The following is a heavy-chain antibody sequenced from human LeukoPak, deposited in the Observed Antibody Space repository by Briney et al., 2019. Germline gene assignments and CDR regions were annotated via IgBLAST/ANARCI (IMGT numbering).Heavy chain of an antibody. D-gene: IGHD6-13*01. J-gene: IGHJ3*02. CDR1: AFTFSSYA. Sequence: GRSLRLSCAASAFTFSSYAMHWVRQAPGKGLEWVSVISCDGSNKYYADSVRGRFTISRDNSKNTLYLQMNSLRVEDTAVYYCARGHPGESSSWSWSLNVAFDIWGEGTMVTVSS. V-gene: IGHV3-30*04. CDR3: ARGHPGESSSWSWSLNVAFDI. CDR2: ISCDGSNK.